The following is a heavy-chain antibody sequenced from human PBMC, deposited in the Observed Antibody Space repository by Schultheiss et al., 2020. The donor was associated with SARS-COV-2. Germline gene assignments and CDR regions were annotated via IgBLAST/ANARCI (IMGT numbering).Heavy chain of an antibody. CDR3: ARGRRAISKLAPNWFDP. CDR2: IYTSGST. CDR1: GGSISSYY. Sequence: SQTLSLTCTVSGGSISSYYWSWIRQPAGKGLEWIGRIYTSGSTNYNPSLKSRVTMSVDTSKNQFSLKLRSVTAADTAVYYCARGRRAISKLAPNWFDPWGQGTLVTVSS. V-gene: IGHV4-4*07. D-gene: IGHD3-3*01. J-gene: IGHJ5*02.